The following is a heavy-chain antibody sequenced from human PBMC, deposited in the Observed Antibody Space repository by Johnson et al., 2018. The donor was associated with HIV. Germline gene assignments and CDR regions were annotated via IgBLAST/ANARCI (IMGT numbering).Heavy chain of an antibody. Sequence: VQLVESGGGLIQPGGSLRLSCAASGFTVSSNYMGWVRQAPGKGLEWVSVLYSGGSTYYTDSVKGRFTISRDNSKNTLYRQMNSLRPEDTAVYYCAKDLPSGWDGGDAFDIWGQGTMVTVSS. J-gene: IGHJ3*02. V-gene: IGHV3-66*03. CDR2: LYSGGST. CDR1: GFTVSSNY. CDR3: AKDLPSGWDGGDAFDI. D-gene: IGHD6-19*01.